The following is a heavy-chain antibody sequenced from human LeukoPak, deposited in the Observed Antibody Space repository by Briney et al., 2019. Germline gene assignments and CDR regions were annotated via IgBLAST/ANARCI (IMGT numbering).Heavy chain of an antibody. D-gene: IGHD2-2*01. CDR1: GFTFSSYA. V-gene: IGHV3-23*01. CDR2: ISGSGGST. Sequence: GGSLRLSCAASGFTFSSYAMSWVRQAPGKGLVWVSAISGSGGSTYNADSVKGRFTISRDNSKNTLYLQMSSLRSEDTAVYYCASAPGTSPILSYGMDVWGKGTTVTVSS. J-gene: IGHJ6*04. CDR3: ASAPGTSPILSYGMDV.